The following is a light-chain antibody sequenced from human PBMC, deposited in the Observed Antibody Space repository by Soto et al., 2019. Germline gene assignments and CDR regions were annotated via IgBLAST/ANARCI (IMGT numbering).Light chain of an antibody. Sequence: QSALTQPPSASGSPGQSVTISCTGTSSDVGAYKFVSWYRQNPGKAPKLIIYDVTKRPTGVPDRFSGSKSGNTASLTVSGLQAEDEAEYYCSSYAGNNNDVFGIGTKLTVL. CDR2: DVT. CDR3: SSYAGNNNDV. V-gene: IGLV2-8*01. CDR1: SSDVGAYKF. J-gene: IGLJ1*01.